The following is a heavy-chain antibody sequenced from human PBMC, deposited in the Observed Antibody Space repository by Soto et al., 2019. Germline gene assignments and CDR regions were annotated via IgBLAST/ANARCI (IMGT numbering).Heavy chain of an antibody. J-gene: IGHJ3*02. D-gene: IGHD3-16*01. Sequence: QDQLVQSGAEVKKPGASVKVSCKASGYSFTSHGISWVRQAPGQGLEWMGWISPYNGNTNYGQKLQGRVTMTTDTSPSTAYMELRSLRSDDTAGYYCARDLGGGANTDAFDIWGQGTMVTVSS. CDR3: ARDLGGGANTDAFDI. CDR2: ISPYNGNT. CDR1: GYSFTSHG. V-gene: IGHV1-18*01.